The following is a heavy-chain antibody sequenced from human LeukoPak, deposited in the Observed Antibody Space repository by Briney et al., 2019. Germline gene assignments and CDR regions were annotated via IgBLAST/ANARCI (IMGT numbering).Heavy chain of an antibody. Sequence: PSETLSLTCTVSGGSISSYYWSWIRQPPGKGLEWIGEINHSGSTNYNPSLKSRVTISVDTSKNQFSLKLSSVTAADTAVYYCVRGAAADWYYFDYWGQGTLVTVSS. CDR3: VRGAAADWYYFDY. V-gene: IGHV4-34*01. J-gene: IGHJ4*02. CDR2: INHSGST. CDR1: GGSISSYY. D-gene: IGHD6-13*01.